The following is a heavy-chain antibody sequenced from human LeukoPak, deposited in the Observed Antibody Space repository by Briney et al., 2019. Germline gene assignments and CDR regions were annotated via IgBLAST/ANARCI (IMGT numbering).Heavy chain of an antibody. CDR3: ARVSTTMDARWFDP. D-gene: IGHD1-1*01. J-gene: IGHJ5*02. CDR2: VYYSGST. CDR1: GGSLSGFY. V-gene: IGHV4-59*01. Sequence: PSETLSLTCTVSGGSLSGFYWSWIRQPPGAGLEWIGYVYYSGSTTYNPSLKSRVTISVDTSKNQFSLRLGSVTAADTAVYYCARVSTTMDARWFDPWGQGILVTVSS.